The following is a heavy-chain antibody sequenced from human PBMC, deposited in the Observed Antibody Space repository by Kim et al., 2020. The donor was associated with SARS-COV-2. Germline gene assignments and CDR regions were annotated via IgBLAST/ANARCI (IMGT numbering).Heavy chain of an antibody. V-gene: IGHV3-53*04. J-gene: IGHJ4*02. D-gene: IGHD1-26*01. CDR2: SGGST. Sequence: SGGSTYYADSVKGRFTISRHNSKNTLYLQMNSLRAEDTAVYYCARAVGRAWGQGTLVTVSS. CDR3: ARAVGRA.